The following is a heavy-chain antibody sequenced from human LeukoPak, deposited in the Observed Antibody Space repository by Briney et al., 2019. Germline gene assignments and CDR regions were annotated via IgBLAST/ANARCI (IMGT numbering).Heavy chain of an antibody. CDR2: ISSSGSTI. J-gene: IGHJ5*02. V-gene: IGHV3-11*01. CDR3: ARGFAVAATSEWFDP. Sequence: PGGSLRLSCAASGFTFSDYYMSWIRQAPGKGLEWVSYISSSGSTIYYADSVKGRFTISRDNAKNPLYLQMNSLRAEDTAVYYCARGFAVAATSEWFDPWGQGTLVTVSS. D-gene: IGHD2-15*01. CDR1: GFTFSDYY.